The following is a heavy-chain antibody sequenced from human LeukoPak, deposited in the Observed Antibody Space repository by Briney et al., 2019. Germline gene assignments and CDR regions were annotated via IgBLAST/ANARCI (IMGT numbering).Heavy chain of an antibody. V-gene: IGHV3-21*01. D-gene: IGHD3-10*01. CDR3: ARDYGSGNLDAFDI. CDR2: ISSSSSYI. Sequence: GGSLRLSCAAAGFTFSSYAMSWVRQAPGKGLEWVSAISSSSSYIYYADSVKGRFTISRDNAKNSLYLQMNSLRAEDTAAYYCARDYGSGNLDAFDIWGQGTMVTVSS. J-gene: IGHJ3*02. CDR1: GFTFSSYA.